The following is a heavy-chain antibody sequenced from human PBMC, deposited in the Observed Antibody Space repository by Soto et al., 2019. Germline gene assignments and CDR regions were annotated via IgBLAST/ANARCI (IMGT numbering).Heavy chain of an antibody. V-gene: IGHV3-9*01. Sequence: LRLSCAASGFTFDDYAMHWVRQAPGKGLEWVSGISWNSGSIGYADSVKGRFTISRDNAKNSLYLQMNSLRAEDTALYYCAKGSMVAATLSYFDYWGQGTLVTVSS. CDR3: AKGSMVAATLSYFDY. D-gene: IGHD2-15*01. J-gene: IGHJ4*02. CDR2: ISWNSGSI. CDR1: GFTFDDYA.